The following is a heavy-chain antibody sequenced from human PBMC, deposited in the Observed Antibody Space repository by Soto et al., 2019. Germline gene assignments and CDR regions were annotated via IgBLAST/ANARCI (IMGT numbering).Heavy chain of an antibody. CDR1: GFTCSSYS. Sequence: SLRLSCASSGFTCSSYSMNWVRQAPGKGLEWVSSISSSSRYIYYADSVKGRFTVSRDNAKNSLYLQMNSLRAEDTAVYYCARDLYGEYYFDYWGQGTLITVSS. CDR3: ARDLYGEYYFDY. D-gene: IGHD4-17*01. CDR2: ISSSSRYI. J-gene: IGHJ4*02. V-gene: IGHV3-21*01.